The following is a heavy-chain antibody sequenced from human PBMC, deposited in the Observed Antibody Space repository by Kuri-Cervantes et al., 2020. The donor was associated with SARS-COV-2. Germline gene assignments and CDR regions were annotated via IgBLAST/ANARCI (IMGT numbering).Heavy chain of an antibody. CDR2: IIPILGTA. V-gene: IGHV1-69*04. D-gene: IGHD2-2*01. CDR1: GGTFSSYA. CDR3: ARDVWGDCSSTSCYPEVAFDI. Sequence: SVKVSCKASGGTFSSYAISWVRQAPGQGLEWMGRIIPILGTANYAQKFQGRVTITADKSTSTAYMELSSLRSEDTAVYYCARDVWGDCSSTSCYPEVAFDIWGQGTMVTVSS. J-gene: IGHJ3*02.